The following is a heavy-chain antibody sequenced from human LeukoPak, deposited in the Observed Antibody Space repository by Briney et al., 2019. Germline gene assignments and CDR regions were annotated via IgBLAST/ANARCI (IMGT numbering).Heavy chain of an antibody. Sequence: PSETLSLTCTISDDSISNNRYFWAWIRQPPGKGLEWIGSINYSGRTYYNPSLKSRVTISVDTSKNQFSLKLSSVTAADTAVYYCARDGGGEGYNSYYYYYMDVWGKGTTVTISS. CDR2: INYSGRT. J-gene: IGHJ6*03. CDR3: ARDGGGEGYNSYYYYYMDV. D-gene: IGHD5-24*01. CDR1: DDSISNNRYF. V-gene: IGHV4-39*07.